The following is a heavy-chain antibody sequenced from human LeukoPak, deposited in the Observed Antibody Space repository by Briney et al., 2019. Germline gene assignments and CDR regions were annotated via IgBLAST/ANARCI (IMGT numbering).Heavy chain of an antibody. CDR2: IKQDGSEK. V-gene: IGHV3-7*03. CDR3: GVTPRRGGMDA. D-gene: IGHD4-23*01. Sequence: PGGSLRLSCAASGFIFSNYWMSWVRQPPGKGLEWAANIKQDGSEKYYVDSVRGRFTISRDNAKNSLYLQMNGLRAEDTAVYSCGVTPRRGGMDAWGLGTTVTVSS. J-gene: IGHJ6*02. CDR1: GFIFSNYW.